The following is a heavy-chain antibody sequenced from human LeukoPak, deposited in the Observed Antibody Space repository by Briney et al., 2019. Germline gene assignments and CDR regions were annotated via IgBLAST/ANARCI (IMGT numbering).Heavy chain of an antibody. D-gene: IGHD2-21*02. Sequence: SETLSLTCAVYGGSFSGYYWSWIRQPPGKGLEWIGDINHSGSTNYNPSLKGRVTISVDTSKNQFSLKLSSVTAADTAAFYCARGGAYCGGPCYLDFDSWGQGTLVTVSS. CDR2: INHSGST. J-gene: IGHJ4*02. V-gene: IGHV4-34*01. CDR1: GGSFSGYY. CDR3: ARGGAYCGGPCYLDFDS.